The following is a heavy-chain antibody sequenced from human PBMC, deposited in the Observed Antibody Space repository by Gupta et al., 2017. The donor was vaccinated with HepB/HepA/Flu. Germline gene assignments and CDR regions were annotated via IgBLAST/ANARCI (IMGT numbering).Heavy chain of an antibody. CDR1: GFTFSIYW. Sequence: EVQLVESGGDLVQPGGSLRVSCAAYGFTFSIYWMSWVRQAPGKGLEWVANIKPDGSDKYYVDSVKGRFTISRDNAKNSLYLQMNSLRAEDTAVYYCARDPSAYCGSATCHPAYFDYWGQGTLVPVSS. CDR2: IKPDGSDK. D-gene: IGHD2-2*01. V-gene: IGHV3-7*01. CDR3: ARDPSAYCGSATCHPAYFDY. J-gene: IGHJ4*02.